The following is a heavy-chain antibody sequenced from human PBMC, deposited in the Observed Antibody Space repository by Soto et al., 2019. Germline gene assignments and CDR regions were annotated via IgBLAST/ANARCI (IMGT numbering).Heavy chain of an antibody. CDR2: IYYSGST. J-gene: IGHJ5*02. V-gene: IGHV4-61*08. Sequence: SETLSLTCTVSGGSISSGDYYWSWIRQPPGKGLEWIGYIYYSGSTNYNPSLKSRVTISVDTSKNQFSLKLSSVTAADTAVYYCASSPAWITGWFDPWGQGTLVTVSS. D-gene: IGHD1-20*01. CDR3: ASSPAWITGWFDP. CDR1: GGSISSGDYY.